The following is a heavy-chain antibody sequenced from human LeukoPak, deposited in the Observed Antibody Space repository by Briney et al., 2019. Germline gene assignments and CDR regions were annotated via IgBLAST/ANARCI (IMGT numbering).Heavy chain of an antibody. D-gene: IGHD2-2*01. Sequence: ASVKVSCKASGYTFTSYAMNWVRQAPGQGLEWMGWINTNTGNPTYAQGFTGRFVFSLDTSVSTAYLQISSLKAEDTAVYYCARDDCSSTSCQPDGNWGQGTLVTVSP. CDR2: INTNTGNP. V-gene: IGHV7-4-1*02. CDR1: GYTFTSYA. J-gene: IGHJ4*02. CDR3: ARDDCSSTSCQPDGN.